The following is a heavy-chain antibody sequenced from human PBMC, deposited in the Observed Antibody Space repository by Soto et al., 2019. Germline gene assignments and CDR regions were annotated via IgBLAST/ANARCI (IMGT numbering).Heavy chain of an antibody. D-gene: IGHD5-12*01. CDR3: ASGRIVEYSDYERLGGLDY. J-gene: IGHJ4*02. CDR1: GYSFTSND. CDR2: MNPNSDNT. Sequence: ASVKVSCKASGYSFTSNDINWVRQATGQGLEWMGWMNPNSDNTGYAQKFQGRLTMTRSTSTNTAYMELNSLTSEDTAVYFCASGRIVEYSDYERLGGLDYWGQGTPVTVSS. V-gene: IGHV1-8*01.